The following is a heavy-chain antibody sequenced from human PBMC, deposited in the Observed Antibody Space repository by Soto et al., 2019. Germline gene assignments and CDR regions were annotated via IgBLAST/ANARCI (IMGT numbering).Heavy chain of an antibody. CDR3: ARDWVGHIVVVTAIGAHYAMDV. CDR2: ISAYNGNT. D-gene: IGHD2-21*02. J-gene: IGHJ6*02. V-gene: IGHV1-18*04. CDR1: GYTFTSYG. Sequence: ASVKVSCKASGYTFTSYGISWVRQAPGQGLEWMGWISAYNGNTNYAQKLQGRVTMTTDTSTSTAYMELRSLRSDDTAVYYCARDWVGHIVVVTAIGAHYAMDVWGQGTTVPSP.